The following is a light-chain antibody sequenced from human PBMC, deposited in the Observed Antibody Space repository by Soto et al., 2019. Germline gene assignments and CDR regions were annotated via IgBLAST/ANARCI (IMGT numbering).Light chain of an antibody. CDR1: QSVSSSY. J-gene: IGKJ4*01. CDR3: QQYRSPPPT. Sequence: IVLPQSPGTLSLAPGERAPLSCRASQSVSSSYLAWYQQKPGQAPRLLIYGATSRATGIPGRFSGSGSGTDFTLTVSGLEPEDFAVYYCQQYRSPPPTFGGGTKVDIK. V-gene: IGKV3-20*01. CDR2: GAT.